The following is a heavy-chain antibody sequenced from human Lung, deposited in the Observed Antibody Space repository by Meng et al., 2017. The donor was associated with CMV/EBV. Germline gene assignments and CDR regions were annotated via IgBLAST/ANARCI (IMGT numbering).Heavy chain of an antibody. CDR2: IDSDGSST. CDR1: GFTFSSYW. CDR3: TRDGDYYDATLH. J-gene: IGHJ4*02. V-gene: IGHV3-74*01. Sequence: SWAASGFTFSSYWMHWVRQAPGKGLEWVSRIDSDGSSTTYAESVKGRFTISRDNAKNTLFLQMISLRAEDTAVYYCTRDGDYYDATLHWGQGSLVTVSS. D-gene: IGHD3-16*01.